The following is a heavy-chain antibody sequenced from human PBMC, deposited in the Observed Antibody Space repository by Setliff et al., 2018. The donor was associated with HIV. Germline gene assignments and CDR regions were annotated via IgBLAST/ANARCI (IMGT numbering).Heavy chain of an antibody. D-gene: IGHD6-13*01. J-gene: IGHJ6*03. CDR1: GGSISNSNSY. Sequence: SETLSLTCPVSGGSISNSNSYWGWIRQPPGKRLEWLGSISSSGSPSYNPSLSSRLTISVDTSKNHVSLRLSSVTAADTGVYYCARHRDPPGTSWIYYYYYMDLWGEGTTVTVSS. V-gene: IGHV4-39*01. CDR3: ARHRDPPGTSWIYYYYYMDL. CDR2: ISSSGSP.